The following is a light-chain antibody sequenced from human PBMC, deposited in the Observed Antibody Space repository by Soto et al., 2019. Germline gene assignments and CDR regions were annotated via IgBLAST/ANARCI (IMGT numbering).Light chain of an antibody. J-gene: IGKJ2*01. V-gene: IGKV1-39*01. CDR3: QQSYRSPYT. CDR2: GAS. CDR1: QNINIY. Sequence: IPLTQSPSSLSASVGDRVTVTCRASQNINIYLNWYQQKPGKAPTLLIYGASSLQSGVPSRFSGGGSRTDFTLNISSLQAEDFATYYCQQSYRSPYTFGQGTRLEI.